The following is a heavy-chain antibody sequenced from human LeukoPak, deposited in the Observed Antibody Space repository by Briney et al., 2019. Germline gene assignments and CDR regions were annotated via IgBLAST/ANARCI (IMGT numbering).Heavy chain of an antibody. CDR1: GGSIISSSYY. CDR2: IYYSGST. D-gene: IGHD3-10*01. J-gene: IGHJ6*03. Sequence: SETLSLTCTVSGGSIISSSYYWSWIRQPPGKGLEWIGYIYYSGSTNYNPSLKSRVTISVDTSKNQFSLKLSSVTAADTAVYYCARVEEGYGSGRRENYYYYYMDVWGKGTTVTISS. V-gene: IGHV4-61*01. CDR3: ARVEEGYGSGRRENYYYYYMDV.